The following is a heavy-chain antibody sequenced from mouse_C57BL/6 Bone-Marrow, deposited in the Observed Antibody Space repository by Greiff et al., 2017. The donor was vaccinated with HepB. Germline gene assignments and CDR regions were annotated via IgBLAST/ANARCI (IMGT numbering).Heavy chain of an antibody. V-gene: IGHV1-81*01. CDR2: IYPRSGNT. CDR3: ARLRFYYYGYYFDY. Sequence: VQLVESGAELARPGASVKLSCKASGYTFTSYGISWVKQRTGQGLEWIGEIYPRSGNTYYNEKFKGKATLTADKSSSTAYMELRSLTSEDSAVYFCARLRFYYYGYYFDYWGQGTTLTVSS. CDR1: GYTFTSYG. J-gene: IGHJ2*01. D-gene: IGHD1-1*01.